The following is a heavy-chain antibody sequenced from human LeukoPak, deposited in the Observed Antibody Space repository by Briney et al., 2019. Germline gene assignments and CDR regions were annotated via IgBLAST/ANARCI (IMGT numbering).Heavy chain of an antibody. CDR1: GFTFSDYY. Sequence: GSLRLSCAASGFTFSDYYMSWLRQPPGKGLEWIGSIYYTGSTYYNPSLKSRITMSVDTSKNQFSLKLSSVTAADTAVYYCARVGPYSSSWYALNYFDYWGQGTLVTVSS. D-gene: IGHD6-13*01. V-gene: IGHV4-34*10. J-gene: IGHJ4*02. CDR3: ARVGPYSSSWYALNYFDY. CDR2: IYYTGST.